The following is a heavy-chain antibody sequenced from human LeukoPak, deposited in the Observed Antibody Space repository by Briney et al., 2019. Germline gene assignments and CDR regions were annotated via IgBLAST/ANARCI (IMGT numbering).Heavy chain of an antibody. CDR1: GCSFTSYW. CDR3: ARRARRYGMDV. Sequence: GASLQISCKGSGCSFTSYWIGWVRPLPGKGLEWMGIIYPGAPDTRYSPSFQGQVTISADKSISTAYLQWSSLKASDTAMYYCARRARRYGMDVWGQGTTVTVSS. CDR2: IYPGAPDT. V-gene: IGHV5-51*01. J-gene: IGHJ6*02.